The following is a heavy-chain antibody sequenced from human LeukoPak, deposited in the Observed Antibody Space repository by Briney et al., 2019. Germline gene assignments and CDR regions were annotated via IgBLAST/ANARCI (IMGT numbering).Heavy chain of an antibody. CDR2: INPSGGST. CDR1: GYTFTSYY. V-gene: IGHV1-46*01. CDR3: ARGLAVAGSIHDAFDI. D-gene: IGHD6-19*01. Sequence: GASVKVSCKASGYTFTSYYMHWVRQAPGQGLEWMGIINPSGGSTSYAQKFQGRVTITADKSTSTAYMELSSLRSEDTAVYYCARGLAVAGSIHDAFDIWGQGTMVAVSS. J-gene: IGHJ3*02.